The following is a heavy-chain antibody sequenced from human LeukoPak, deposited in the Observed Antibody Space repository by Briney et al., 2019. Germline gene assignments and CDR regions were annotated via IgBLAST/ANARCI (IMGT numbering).Heavy chain of an antibody. CDR2: INPNSGGT. CDR1: GGTFSSYA. Sequence: ASVKVSCKASGGTFSSYAISWVRQAPGQGLEWMGRINPNSGGTNYAQKFQGRVTMTRDTSISTAYMELSRLRSDDTAVYYCAREEYCGGDCINYWGQGTLVTVSS. V-gene: IGHV1-2*06. CDR3: AREEYCGGDCINY. D-gene: IGHD2-21*02. J-gene: IGHJ4*02.